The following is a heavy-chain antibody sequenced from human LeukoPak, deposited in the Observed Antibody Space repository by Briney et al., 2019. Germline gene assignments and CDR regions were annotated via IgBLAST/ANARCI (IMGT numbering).Heavy chain of an antibody. D-gene: IGHD5-12*01. V-gene: IGHV4-30-4*01. J-gene: IGHJ4*02. CDR3: AREVATIAGGFDY. CDR2: IYYSGST. CDR1: GGSISSGDYY. Sequence: SQTLSLTCTVSGGSISSGDYYWSWLRQPPGKGLGWIGYIYYSGSTYYNPSLKSRVTISVDTSKNQFSLKLSSVTAADTAVYYCAREVATIAGGFDYWGQGTLVTVSS.